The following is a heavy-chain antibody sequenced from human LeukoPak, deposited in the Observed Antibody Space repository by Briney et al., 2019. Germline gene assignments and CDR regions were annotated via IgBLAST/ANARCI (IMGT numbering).Heavy chain of an antibody. V-gene: IGHV3-72*01. CDR2: SVNRAKSYNT. J-gene: IGHJ4*02. CDR1: GFTFSDHY. Sequence: GGSLPLSCAVSGFTFSDHYMHWLRQAPAKGLEWVGRSVNRAKSYNTDYAASVKGRFTISRDDSKSTLYLEMNSLETEDTAVYYCSRDATGAHWGQGTGVSVSS. D-gene: IGHD4/OR15-4a*01. CDR3: SRDATGAH.